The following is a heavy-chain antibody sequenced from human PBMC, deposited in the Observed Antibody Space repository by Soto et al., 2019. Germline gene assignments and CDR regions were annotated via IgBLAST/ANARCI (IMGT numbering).Heavy chain of an antibody. CDR3: AKARSGNYQYYIDY. CDR1: GFIFSSYA. CDR2: ISGSGVNT. J-gene: IGHJ4*02. D-gene: IGHD3-22*01. Sequence: EVQLLESGGGVVQPGGSLRLSCVASGFIFSSYAMNWVRQAPGKGLEWVAGISGSGVNTYYADSVRGRFTISRDNSKNTLYLQMNSLRDEDTAVYYCAKARSGNYQYYIDYWGQGTLVTVSS. V-gene: IGHV3-23*01.